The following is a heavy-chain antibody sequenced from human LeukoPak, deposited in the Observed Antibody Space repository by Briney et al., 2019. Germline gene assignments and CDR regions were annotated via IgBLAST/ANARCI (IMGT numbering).Heavy chain of an antibody. D-gene: IGHD5-24*01. CDR1: GFTFSSYG. J-gene: IGHJ4*02. CDR2: ISSSSNIM. CDR3: ARAAREMATTPDFDY. Sequence: GGSLRLSCAASGFTFSSYGMNWVRQAPGKGLEWVSYISSSSNIMNYADSVKGRFTTSRDNAKNSLYLQMNSLRVEDTAVYYCARAAREMATTPDFDYWGQGTLVTVSS. V-gene: IGHV3-48*01.